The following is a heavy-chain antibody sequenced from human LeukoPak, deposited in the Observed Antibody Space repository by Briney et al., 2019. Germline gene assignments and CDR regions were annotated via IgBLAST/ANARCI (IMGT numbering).Heavy chain of an antibody. D-gene: IGHD2-2*01. Sequence: PSETLSLTCIVSGGPLSSYYWSWIRQPPGKGLEWIGYIYYSGRTNYNPSLKSRVTISVDTSKNQFSLKLSSVTAADTAVYYCARIHRIGYCSSTSCHFDPWGQGTLVTVSS. J-gene: IGHJ5*02. CDR1: GGPLSSYY. V-gene: IGHV4-59*12. CDR3: ARIHRIGYCSSTSCHFDP. CDR2: IYYSGRT.